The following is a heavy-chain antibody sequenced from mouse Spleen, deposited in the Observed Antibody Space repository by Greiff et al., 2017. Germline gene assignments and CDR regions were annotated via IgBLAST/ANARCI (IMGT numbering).Heavy chain of an antibody. V-gene: IGHV5-4*02. D-gene: IGHD3-1*01. Sequence: EVHLVESGGGLVKPGGSLKLSCAASGFTFSDYYMYWVRQTPEKRLEWVATISDGGSYTYYPDSVKGRFTISRDNAKNNLYLQMSSLKSEDTAMYYCARDRGSSGYEFAYWGQGTLVTVSA. CDR3: ARDRGSSGYEFAY. J-gene: IGHJ3*01. CDR1: GFTFSDYY. CDR2: ISDGGSYT.